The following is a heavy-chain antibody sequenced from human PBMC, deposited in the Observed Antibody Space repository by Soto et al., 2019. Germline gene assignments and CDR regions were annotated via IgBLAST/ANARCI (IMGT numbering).Heavy chain of an antibody. D-gene: IGHD3-3*01. J-gene: IGHJ6*02. V-gene: IGHV3-30*18. CDR1: GFSFSRNA. CDR2: ISFDGTNT. Sequence: GGSLRLSCGASGFSFSRNAMHWVRQAPGKGLEWVALISFDGTNTYYEDSVKGRFTISRDNSRNTLYLQMNSLRTEDTAVYYCAKGKILGVVIDKYYGMDVWGQGTTVTVSS. CDR3: AKGKILGVVIDKYYGMDV.